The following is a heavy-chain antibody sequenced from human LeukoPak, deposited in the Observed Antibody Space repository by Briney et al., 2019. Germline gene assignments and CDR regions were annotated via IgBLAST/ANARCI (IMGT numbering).Heavy chain of an antibody. Sequence: SETLSLTCTVSGGSISSYYWSWIRQPPGKGLEWIGYIYYSGSTNYNPSLKSRVTISVDTSKNQFSLKLSSVTAADTAVYYCARHVEGGGDAFDIWGQGTMVTVS. D-gene: IGHD3-16*01. CDR1: GGSISSYY. CDR3: ARHVEGGGDAFDI. V-gene: IGHV4-59*08. J-gene: IGHJ3*02. CDR2: IYYSGST.